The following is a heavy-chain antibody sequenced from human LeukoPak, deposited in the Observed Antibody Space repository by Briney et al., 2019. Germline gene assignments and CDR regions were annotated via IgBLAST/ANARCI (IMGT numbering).Heavy chain of an antibody. CDR3: ARAPRWELPFDY. D-gene: IGHD2-15*01. CDR2: IIPIFGTA. V-gene: IGHV1-69*01. J-gene: IGHJ4*02. Sequence: SVKVSCKASGGTFSSYAISWVRQAPGQGLEWMGGIIPIFGTANYAQKFQGRVTITADESTSTAYMELRSLRSEDTAVYYCARAPRWELPFDYWGQGTLVTVSS. CDR1: GGTFSSYA.